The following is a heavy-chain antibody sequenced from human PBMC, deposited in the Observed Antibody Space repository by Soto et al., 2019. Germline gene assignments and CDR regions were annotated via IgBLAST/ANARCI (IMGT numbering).Heavy chain of an antibody. CDR3: AKARSMIVVTDAFDI. D-gene: IGHD3-22*01. CDR1: GFTFSSYA. Sequence: EVQLLESGGGLVQPGGSLRLSCAASGFTFSSYAMSWVRQAPGKGLEWVSAISGSGGSTYYADSVKGRFTISRDNSKNTLYLHMNRLRAEDTAVYYCAKARSMIVVTDAFDIWGQGTMVTVSS. J-gene: IGHJ3*02. V-gene: IGHV3-23*01. CDR2: ISGSGGST.